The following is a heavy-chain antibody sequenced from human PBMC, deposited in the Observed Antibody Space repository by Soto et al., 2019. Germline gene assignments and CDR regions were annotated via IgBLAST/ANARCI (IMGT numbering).Heavy chain of an antibody. J-gene: IGHJ3*02. CDR3: ARRPPLQRSSSSCSSAAYDI. Sequence: SETLSLTCTVSGVSISSYYWSWIRQPPGKGLEWIGYIYYSGSTNYNPSLKSRVTISVDTSKNQFYLKLSSVTAADTAVSYCARRPPLQRSSSSCSSAAYDIWGKGTTIT. CDR1: GVSISSYY. V-gene: IGHV4-59*08. D-gene: IGHD2-2*01. CDR2: IYYSGST.